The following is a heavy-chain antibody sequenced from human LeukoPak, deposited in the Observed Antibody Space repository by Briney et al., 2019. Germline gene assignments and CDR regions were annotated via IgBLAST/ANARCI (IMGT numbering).Heavy chain of an antibody. D-gene: IGHD3-3*01. J-gene: IGHJ6*02. CDR2: IIPIFGTA. CDR3: ARDAGYYDFWSGYYTGKLFYYYYGMDV. Sequence: SVKVSCKASGGTFSSYAISWVRQAPGQGLEWMGGIIPIFGTANYAQKFQGRVTITADESTSTAYMELSSLRSEDTAVYYCARDAGYYDFWSGYYTGKLFYYYYGMDVWGQGTTVTVSS. CDR1: GGTFSSYA. V-gene: IGHV1-69*13.